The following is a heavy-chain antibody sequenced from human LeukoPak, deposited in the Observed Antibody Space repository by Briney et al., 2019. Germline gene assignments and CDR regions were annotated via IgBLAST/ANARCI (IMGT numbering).Heavy chain of an antibody. CDR3: GGGNKLRKNFNN. CDR2: IYYSGST. D-gene: IGHD3-16*01. Sequence: KTSETLSLTCTVSGGSISSSSYYWGWIRQPPGKGLEWIGSIYYSGSTYYNPSLKSRVTISVDTSKNQFSLKLSSVTAADTAVFYGGGGNKLRKNFNNWGRGTLVTVS. V-gene: IGHV4-39*07. CDR1: GGSISSSSYY. J-gene: IGHJ4*02.